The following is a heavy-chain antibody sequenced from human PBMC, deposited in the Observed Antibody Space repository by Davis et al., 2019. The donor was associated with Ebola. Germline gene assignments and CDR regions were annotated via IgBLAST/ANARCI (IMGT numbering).Heavy chain of an antibody. CDR3: ARTSIVGTTTTASDI. CDR2: ISAYNGNT. Sequence: ASVKVSCKASGYTFTSYGISWVRQAPGQGLEWMGWISAYNGNTNYAQILQGRVTMTTDTSTGTAYMELRSLRSDDTAVYFCARTSIVGTTTTASDIWGQGTLVTVSS. CDR1: GYTFTSYG. J-gene: IGHJ3*02. D-gene: IGHD1-26*01. V-gene: IGHV1-18*04.